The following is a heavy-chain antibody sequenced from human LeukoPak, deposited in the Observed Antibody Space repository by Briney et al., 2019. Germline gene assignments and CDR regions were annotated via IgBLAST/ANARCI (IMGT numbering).Heavy chain of an antibody. D-gene: IGHD6-19*01. CDR3: ANAHIAVAVYIDY. Sequence: GGSLRLSCAASGFTFSSYGMHWVRQAPGKGLEWAAFIRYDGSNKYYADSVKGRFTISRDNSKNTLYLQMNSLRAEDTAVYYCANAHIAVAVYIDYWGQGTLVTVSS. V-gene: IGHV3-30*02. CDR1: GFTFSSYG. CDR2: IRYDGSNK. J-gene: IGHJ4*02.